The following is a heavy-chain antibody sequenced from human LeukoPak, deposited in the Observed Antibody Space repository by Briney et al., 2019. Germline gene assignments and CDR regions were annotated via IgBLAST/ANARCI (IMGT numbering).Heavy chain of an antibody. CDR1: GYTFTDYY. D-gene: IGHD3-22*01. V-gene: IGHV1-2*02. CDR2: INHNSGGT. J-gene: IGHJ4*02. CDR3: ARVGHYYDSSGYYAFDF. Sequence: ASVKVSCMASGYTFTDYYLHGLRQAPGQGRAWMGLINHNSGGTNYAQKFQGRVTMTRDTSISTAYMELSRLRSGDTAVYYCARVGHYYDSSGYYAFDFWGQGTLVTVSS.